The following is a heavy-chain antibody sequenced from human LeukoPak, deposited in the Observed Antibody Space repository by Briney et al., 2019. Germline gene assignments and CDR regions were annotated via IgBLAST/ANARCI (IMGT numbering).Heavy chain of an antibody. CDR1: GFTFSSYA. V-gene: IGHV3-30-3*01. J-gene: IGHJ4*02. CDR3: ARGGGPDTAMEGH. D-gene: IGHD5-18*01. Sequence: GGSLRLSCAASGFTFSSYAMHWVRQAPGKGLEWVAVISYDGSNKYYADSVKGRFTISRDNSKNTLYLQMNSLRAEDTAVYYCARGGGPDTAMEGHWGQGTLVTVSS. CDR2: ISYDGSNK.